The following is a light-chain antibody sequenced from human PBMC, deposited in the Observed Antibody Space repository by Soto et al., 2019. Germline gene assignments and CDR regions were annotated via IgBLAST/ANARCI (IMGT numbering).Light chain of an antibody. CDR1: NVGNKA. Sequence: QSVLTQPRSVSEAPGQRVTISCSGSNVGNKAVNWYQQLPGKAPKLLLYYDDMLSSGVSDRFSGSKSGTSASLAISGLQNDDDGDYYCAIWDDSVDGWVFGGGTKLTVL. CDR3: AIWDDSVDGWV. CDR2: YDD. V-gene: IGLV1-36*01. J-gene: IGLJ3*02.